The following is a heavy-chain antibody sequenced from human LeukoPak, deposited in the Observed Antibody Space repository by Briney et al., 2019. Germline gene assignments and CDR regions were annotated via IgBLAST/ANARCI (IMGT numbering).Heavy chain of an antibody. CDR2: IAHHGSNK. V-gene: IGHV3-30*02. CDR3: AKDSESYGSGSYFIYYFDY. J-gene: IGHJ4*02. Sequence: GGSLRLSCAASGFTFSRNAIHWVRQGPGKGLEWVSYIAHHGSNKYYADSVKGRFTISRDNSKRTLYLQMNSLRAEDTAVYYCAKDSESYGSGSYFIYYFDYWGQGTLVTVSS. D-gene: IGHD3-10*01. CDR1: GFTFSRNA.